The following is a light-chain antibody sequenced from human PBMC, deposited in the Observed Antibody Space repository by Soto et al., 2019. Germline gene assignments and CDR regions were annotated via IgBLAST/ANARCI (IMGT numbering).Light chain of an antibody. CDR3: ATWDDSLGGVV. Sequence: QSVVTQPPSASGTPGQRVTISCSGSSSNIGSNFVYWYQQLSGTAPRLLIYGNDKRPSGVPDRFSGSASGTSASLAIGGLGSEDEDDYYCATWDDSLGGVVFGGGTKVTVL. J-gene: IGLJ2*01. CDR1: SSNIGSNF. CDR2: GND. V-gene: IGLV1-47*02.